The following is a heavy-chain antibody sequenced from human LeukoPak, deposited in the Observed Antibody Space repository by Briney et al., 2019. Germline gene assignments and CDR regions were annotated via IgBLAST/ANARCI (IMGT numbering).Heavy chain of an antibody. J-gene: IGHJ4*02. CDR2: VYYSGST. V-gene: IGHV4-59*12. Sequence: SETLSLTCTVSGGSLSGFYWSWIRQPPGKGLEWIGYVYYSGSTTYNPSLKSRVTISIDTSERQFSLKLSSVTAADTAVYYCARGVRVAVAHPHVDYWGQGSRVTVSS. CDR1: GGSLSGFY. CDR3: ARGVRVAVAHPHVDY. D-gene: IGHD6-19*01.